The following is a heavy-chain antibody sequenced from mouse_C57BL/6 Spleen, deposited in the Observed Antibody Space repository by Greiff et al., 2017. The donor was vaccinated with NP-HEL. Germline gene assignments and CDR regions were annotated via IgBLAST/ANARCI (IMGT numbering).Heavy chain of an antibody. D-gene: IGHD4-1*01. V-gene: IGHV5-9*01. CDR3: ARHETGKAPWFAY. J-gene: IGHJ3*01. CDR1: GFTFSSYT. CDR2: ISGGGGNN. Sequence: EVQGVESGGGLVKPGGSLKLSCAASGFTFSSYTMSWVRQTPEKRLEWVATISGGGGNNYYPDSVKGRFTISRDNAKNTLYLQMSRLRSEDTALYYGARHETGKAPWFAYWGQGTLVTVSA.